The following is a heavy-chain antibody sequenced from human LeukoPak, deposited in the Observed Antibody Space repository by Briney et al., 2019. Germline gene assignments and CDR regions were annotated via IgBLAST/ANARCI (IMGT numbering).Heavy chain of an antibody. Sequence: SETLSPTCTVSGGSISSYYWSWIRQPPGKGLEWIGYIYYSGSTNYNPSLKSRVTISVDTSKNQFSLKLSSVTAADTAVYYCASFSSGFGYWGQGTLVTVSS. CDR1: GGSISSYY. J-gene: IGHJ4*02. CDR3: ASFSSGFGY. CDR2: IYYSGST. V-gene: IGHV4-59*08. D-gene: IGHD6-19*01.